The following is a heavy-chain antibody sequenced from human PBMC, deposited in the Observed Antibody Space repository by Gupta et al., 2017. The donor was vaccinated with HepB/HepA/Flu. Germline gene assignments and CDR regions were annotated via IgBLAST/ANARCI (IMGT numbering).Heavy chain of an antibody. V-gene: IGHV3-21*01. CDR1: GFTLSSYT. CDR2: ISSNKCYI. J-gene: IGHJ4*02. Sequence: EVQLVASGGGQVLPGGSLSLSCAACGFTLSSYTYNWVRQAPGKGLEWVSSISSNKCYIYYADSVRGRFTVSRDDATNSLSLKMTSLRVEDTALYYCARGISGEGFDHWGQGTRVTVST. CDR3: ARGISGEGFDH. D-gene: IGHD5-12*01.